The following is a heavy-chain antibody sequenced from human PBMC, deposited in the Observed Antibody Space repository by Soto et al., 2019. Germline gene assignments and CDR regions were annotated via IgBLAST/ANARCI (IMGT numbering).Heavy chain of an antibody. Sequence: GGSLRLSCAASGFTFSSYSMNWVRQAPGKGLEWVSSISSSSSYIYYADSVKGRFTISRDNAKNSLYLQMNSLRAEDTAVYYCAIHYGSGKPFDYWGQGTLVTVSS. CDR2: ISSSSSYI. CDR3: AIHYGSGKPFDY. CDR1: GFTFSSYS. V-gene: IGHV3-21*01. D-gene: IGHD3-10*01. J-gene: IGHJ4*02.